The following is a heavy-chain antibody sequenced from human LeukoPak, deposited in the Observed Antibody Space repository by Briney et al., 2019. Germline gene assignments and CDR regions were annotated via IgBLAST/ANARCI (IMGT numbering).Heavy chain of an antibody. CDR2: ISSSSSTI. D-gene: IGHD3-10*01. CDR3: ARDSYGSGSLYYFDY. CDR1: GFTFSSYS. V-gene: IGHV3-48*01. J-gene: IGHJ4*02. Sequence: PGGSLRLSCAASGFTFSSYSMNWVRQAPGKGLEWVSYISSSSSTIYYADSVKGRFTISRDNAKNSLYLQMNSLRAEDTAVYYCARDSYGSGSLYYFDYWGQGTLVTVSS.